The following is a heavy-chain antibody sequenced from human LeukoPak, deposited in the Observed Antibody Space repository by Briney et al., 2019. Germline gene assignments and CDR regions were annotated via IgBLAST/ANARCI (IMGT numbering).Heavy chain of an antibody. D-gene: IGHD2-2*01. J-gene: IGHJ6*03. V-gene: IGHV1-8*01. CDR1: GYTFTSYD. CDR2: MNPNSGNT. CDR3: ARKGPANYYYYYMDV. Sequence: ASVKVSCKASGYTFTSYDINWVRQATEQGLEWMGWMNPNSGNTGYAQKFQGRVTMTRNTSISTAYMELSSLRSEDTAVYYCARKGPANYYYYYMDVWGKGTSVTVSS.